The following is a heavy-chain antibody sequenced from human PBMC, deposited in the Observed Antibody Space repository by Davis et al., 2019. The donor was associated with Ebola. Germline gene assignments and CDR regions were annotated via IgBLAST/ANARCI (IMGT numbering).Heavy chain of an antibody. CDR1: GFTVSSNY. V-gene: IGHV3-53*04. D-gene: IGHD2-21*02. Sequence: PGGSLRLSCAASGFTVSSNYMSWVRQAPGKGLEWVSVIYSGGSTYYADSVKGRFTISRHNSKNTLYLQMNSLRAEDTAVYYCAREVAAIYWYFDLWGRGTLVTVSS. CDR3: AREVAAIYWYFDL. CDR2: IYSGGST. J-gene: IGHJ2*01.